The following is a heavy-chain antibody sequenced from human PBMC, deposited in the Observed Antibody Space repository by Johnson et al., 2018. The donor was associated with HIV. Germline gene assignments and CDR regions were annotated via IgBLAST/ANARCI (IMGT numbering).Heavy chain of an antibody. CDR3: AREVAGDYGDSPGAFDI. CDR2: IGRSGTTI. CDR1: GFIFSDYY. J-gene: IGHJ3*02. V-gene: IGHV3-11*01. D-gene: IGHD4-17*01. Sequence: QVQLVESGGGLVQPGGSLRLSCAASGFIFSDYYMSWIRQAPGKGLEWISYIGRSGTTIYYADSVKGRFTISRDNTKNSVYLQMNSLRAEDTAVYYCAREVAGDYGDSPGAFDIWGQGTMVTVSS.